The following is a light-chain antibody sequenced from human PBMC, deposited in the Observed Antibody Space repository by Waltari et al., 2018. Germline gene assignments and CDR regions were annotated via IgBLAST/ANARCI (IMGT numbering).Light chain of an antibody. V-gene: IGKV2-28*01. J-gene: IGKJ1*01. CDR2: LVS. Sequence: DIVMTQSPLSLPVTPGEPASISCRSSQSLLHSSGNTFLAWYVQKPGQAPQLLIYLVSNRASGVPDRFSGSGSGTDFTLKISRVEAEDVGLYYCMQARQTPWTFGQGTKVEIK. CDR1: QSLLHSSGNTF. CDR3: MQARQTPWT.